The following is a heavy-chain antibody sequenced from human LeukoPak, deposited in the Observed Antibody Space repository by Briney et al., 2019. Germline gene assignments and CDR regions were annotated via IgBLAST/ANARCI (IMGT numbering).Heavy chain of an antibody. D-gene: IGHD1-26*01. CDR2: ISWNSGSI. J-gene: IGHJ4*02. Sequence: GRSLRLSCAASGFTFDDYAMHWVRQAPGKGLEWVSGISWNSGSIGYADSVKGRFTISRDNAKNSLYLQMNSLRAEDTAVYYCAMEGYSGNYPAYWGQGTLVTVSS. CDR3: AMEGYSGNYPAY. CDR1: GFTFDDYA. V-gene: IGHV3-9*01.